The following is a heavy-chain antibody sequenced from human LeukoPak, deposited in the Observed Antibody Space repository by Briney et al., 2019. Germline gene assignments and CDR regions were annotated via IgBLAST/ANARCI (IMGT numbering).Heavy chain of an antibody. Sequence: QSGGSLRLSCGASGFPFSNYALSWVRQTPERGLEWVSSISGGGEDTYYVDSVKGRFTISRDNSKNTLLLQMNSLTVADTAMYYCVTLSCASTSCRTQFWGQGTLVSVSS. V-gene: IGHV3-23*01. CDR1: GFPFSNYA. D-gene: IGHD2-2*01. CDR3: VTLSCASTSCRTQF. J-gene: IGHJ4*02. CDR2: ISGGGEDT.